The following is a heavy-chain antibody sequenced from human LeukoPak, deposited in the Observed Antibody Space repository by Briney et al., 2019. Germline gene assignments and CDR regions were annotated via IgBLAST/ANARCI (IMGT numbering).Heavy chain of an antibody. CDR1: GYTFTTYD. CDR2: MNPNSDNT. J-gene: IGHJ6*03. Sequence: ASVKVSCKASGYTFTTYDINWVRQATGQGLEWMGWMNPNSDNTGYEQKFQGRVTMTRNTSISTAYMQLSSLRSEDSAVYYCARGTVRRFYSGYYFYMDVWGKGTTVTVSS. V-gene: IGHV1-8*01. CDR3: ARGTVRRFYSGYYFYMDV. D-gene: IGHD2-15*01.